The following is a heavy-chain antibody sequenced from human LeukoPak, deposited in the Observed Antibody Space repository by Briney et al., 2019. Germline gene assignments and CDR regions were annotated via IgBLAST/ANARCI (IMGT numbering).Heavy chain of an antibody. D-gene: IGHD4-17*01. CDR2: MNPNSGNT. V-gene: IGHV1-8*01. CDR3: ARIEGGGDYGVYYYYGMDV. J-gene: IGHJ6*02. CDR1: GYTCTSYD. Sequence: ASVKVSCKASGYTCTSYDINWVRQATGQGLEWMGWMNPNSGNTGYAQKFQGRVTMTRNTSISTAYMELSSLRSEDTAVYYCARIEGGGDYGVYYYYGMDVWGQGTTVTVSS.